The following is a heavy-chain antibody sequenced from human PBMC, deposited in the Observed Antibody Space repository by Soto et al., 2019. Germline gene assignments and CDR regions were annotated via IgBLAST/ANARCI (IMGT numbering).Heavy chain of an antibody. Sequence: SETLSLTCTVSGGSISSYYWSWIRQPPGKGLEWIGYIYYSGSTNYNPSLKSRVTISVDTSKNQFSLKLSSVTAADTAVYYCARGGEYIGGSYRSTHDAFDIWGQGSTVPVAS. CDR1: GGSISSYY. D-gene: IGHD3-16*02. CDR3: ARGGEYIGGSYRSTHDAFDI. V-gene: IGHV4-59*01. CDR2: IYYSGST. J-gene: IGHJ3*02.